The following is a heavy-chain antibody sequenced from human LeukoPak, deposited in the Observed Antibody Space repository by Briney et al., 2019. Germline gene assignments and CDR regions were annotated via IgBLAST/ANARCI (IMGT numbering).Heavy chain of an antibody. J-gene: IGHJ4*02. D-gene: IGHD3-10*01. CDR2: INSDGSST. Sequence: PAGSLRLSCAASGFTFSSYWMHWVRQAAGKVMGWVSRINSDGSSTSYADSVKGRFTIHRDNAKSTLYLQVNSLRAEDTAVYYCAREAYGSGSYYKTPSYWGRATLVTVSS. V-gene: IGHV3-74*01. CDR3: AREAYGSGSYYKTPSY. CDR1: GFTFSSYW.